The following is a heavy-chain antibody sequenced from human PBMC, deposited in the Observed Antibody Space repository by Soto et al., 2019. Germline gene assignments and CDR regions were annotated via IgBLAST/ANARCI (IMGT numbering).Heavy chain of an antibody. J-gene: IGHJ4*02. V-gene: IGHV3-64D*08. CDR2: IRSNGGST. CDR1: GFTFSSYA. D-gene: IGHD4-4*01. CDR3: VKDRRSTFTRPFDY. Sequence: GGSLRLSCSASGFTFSSYAMHWVRQAPGKGLEYVSAIRSNGGSTYYADSVKGGSTISRDNSKNTLYLQMSSLRTEDTAVYYCVKDRRSTFTRPFDYWGQGTLVTVSS.